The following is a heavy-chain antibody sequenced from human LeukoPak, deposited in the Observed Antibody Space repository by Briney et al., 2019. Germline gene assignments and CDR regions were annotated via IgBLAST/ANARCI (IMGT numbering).Heavy chain of an antibody. CDR1: GGSISSNY. D-gene: IGHD3-3*01. CDR3: ATSPKFGVVSD. Sequence: SETLSLACIVSGGSISSNYWNWIRQPPGKGLDWIGNIYYSGSTYYNPSLMSRVTISVDRSRNQFSLNLTSSTAADTAVYYCATSPKFGVVSDWGQGTLVTVSS. CDR2: IYYSGST. J-gene: IGHJ4*02. V-gene: IGHV4-59*01.